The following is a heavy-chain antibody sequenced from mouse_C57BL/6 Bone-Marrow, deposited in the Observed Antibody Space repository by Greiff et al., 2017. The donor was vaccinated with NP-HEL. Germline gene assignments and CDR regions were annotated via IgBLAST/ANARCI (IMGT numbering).Heavy chain of an antibody. J-gene: IGHJ4*01. Sequence: QVQLQQPGAELVRPGSSVKLSCKASGYTFTSYWMDWVKQRPGQGLEWIGNIYPSDSETHYNQKFKDKATLTVDKSSSTAYMQLSSLTSEDSAVYYCARFLSIVTNYYAMDYWGQGTSVTVSS. CDR2: IYPSDSET. CDR3: ARFLSIVTNYYAMDY. CDR1: GYTFTSYW. D-gene: IGHD2-5*01. V-gene: IGHV1-61*01.